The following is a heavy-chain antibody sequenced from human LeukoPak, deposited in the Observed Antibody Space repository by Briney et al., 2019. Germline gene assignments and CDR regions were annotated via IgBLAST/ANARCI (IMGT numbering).Heavy chain of an antibody. CDR3: AREGFRGHSGSNDAFDI. J-gene: IGHJ3*02. Sequence: PSETLSLTCTVSGGSISSYYWSWIRQPPGKGLEWIGYIYYSGSTNYNPSLKSRVTISVDTSKNQFSLKLSSVTAADTAVYYCAREGFRGHSGSNDAFDIWGQGTMVTVSS. V-gene: IGHV4-59*01. CDR2: IYYSGST. D-gene: IGHD3-22*01. CDR1: GGSISSYY.